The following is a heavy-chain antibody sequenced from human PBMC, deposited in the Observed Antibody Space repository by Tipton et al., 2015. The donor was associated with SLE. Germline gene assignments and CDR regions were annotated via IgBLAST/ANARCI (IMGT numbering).Heavy chain of an antibody. V-gene: IGHV4-39*07. J-gene: IGHJ3*02. D-gene: IGHD2-2*01. CDR1: GGSISSSSHY. CDR2: IYYSGST. CDR3: ARGLSTHDFDI. Sequence: TLSLTCTVSGGSISSSSHYWGWIRQPPGKGLEWIGNIYYSGSTYYNPSLKSRVTISVDTSKNHFSLKLSSVTAADTAVYYCARGLSTHDFDIWGQGTMVTVSS.